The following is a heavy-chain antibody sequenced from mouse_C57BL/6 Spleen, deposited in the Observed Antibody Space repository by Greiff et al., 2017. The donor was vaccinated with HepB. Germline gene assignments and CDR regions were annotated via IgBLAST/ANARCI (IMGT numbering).Heavy chain of an antibody. CDR3: ARPSLHYAMDY. Sequence: QVQLKESGAELVRPGTSVKLSCKASGYTFTSYWMHWVKQRPGQGLEWIGVIDPSDSYTNYNQKFKGKATLTVDTSSSTAYMQLSSLTSEDSAVYYCARPSLHYAMDYWGQGTSVTVSS. J-gene: IGHJ4*01. CDR2: IDPSDSYT. CDR1: GYTFTSYW. V-gene: IGHV1-59*01.